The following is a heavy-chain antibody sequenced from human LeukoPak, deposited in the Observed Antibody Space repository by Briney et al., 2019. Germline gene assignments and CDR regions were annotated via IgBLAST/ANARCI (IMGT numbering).Heavy chain of an antibody. V-gene: IGHV3-21*01. CDR3: ARAGGSGSYYGP. J-gene: IGHJ5*02. D-gene: IGHD3-10*01. CDR1: GFTFSSYS. CDR2: ISSSSSYI. Sequence: GGSLRLSCAASGFTFSSYSMNWVRQAPGKGLEWVSSISSSSSYIYYADSVKGRFTISRDNAKNSLYPQMNSLRAEDTAVYYCARAGGSGSYYGPWGQGTLVTVSS.